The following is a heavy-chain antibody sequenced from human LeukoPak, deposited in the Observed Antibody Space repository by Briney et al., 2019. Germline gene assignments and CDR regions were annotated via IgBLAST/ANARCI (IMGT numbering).Heavy chain of an antibody. Sequence: SETLSLTCTVSGGSISGYYWIWVRQPPGKGLEWIGFIFYSGSTNYNPSLKSRVTISVDTSKNQFSLKLSSVTAADTAVYYCARLHDYGDYGVGWFDPWGQGTLVTVSS. D-gene: IGHD4-17*01. CDR3: ARLHDYGDYGVGWFDP. V-gene: IGHV4-59*01. CDR2: IFYSGST. CDR1: GGSISGYY. J-gene: IGHJ5*02.